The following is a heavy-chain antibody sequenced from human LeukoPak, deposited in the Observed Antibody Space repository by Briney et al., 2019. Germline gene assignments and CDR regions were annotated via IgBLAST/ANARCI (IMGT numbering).Heavy chain of an antibody. CDR2: ISPGDSDA. CDR3: ARQGSSGYHGVFYFDY. Sequence: GESLKISCHGSGYTSTTYWIGWVRPMPGKGLEWMGIISPGDSDATYSPSFQGQVTISADKSVSTAYLQWSSLKASDTAMYYCARQGSSGYHGVFYFDYWGQGTLVSVSS. V-gene: IGHV5-51*01. CDR1: GYTSTTYW. J-gene: IGHJ4*02. D-gene: IGHD3-22*01.